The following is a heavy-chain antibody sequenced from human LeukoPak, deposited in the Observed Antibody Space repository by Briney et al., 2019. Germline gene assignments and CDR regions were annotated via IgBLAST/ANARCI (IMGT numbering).Heavy chain of an antibody. CDR1: GGSISSSSYY. V-gene: IGHV4-39*07. CDR2: IYYSGST. Sequence: SETLSLTCTVSGGSISSSSYYWGWIRQPPGKGLEWIGSIYYSGSTCYNPSLKSRVTISVDTSKNQFSLKLSSVTAADTAVYYCARGVRTAAGTGDWFDPWGQGTLVTVSS. D-gene: IGHD6-13*01. J-gene: IGHJ5*02. CDR3: ARGVRTAAGTGDWFDP.